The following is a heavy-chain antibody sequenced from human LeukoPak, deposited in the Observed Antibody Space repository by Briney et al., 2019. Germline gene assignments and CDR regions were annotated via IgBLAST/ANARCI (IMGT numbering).Heavy chain of an antibody. CDR2: IYTSGST. CDR1: GGSISSYY. V-gene: IGHV4-4*07. J-gene: IGHJ6*03. CDR3: ARDVALQQLAFYYYYYMDV. D-gene: IGHD6-13*01. Sequence: SETLSLTCTVSGGSISSYYWSWIRQPAGKGLEWIGRIYTSGSTNYNPPLKSRVTMSVDTSKNQFSLKLSSVTAADTAVYYCARDVALQQLAFYYYYYMDVWGKGTTVTVSS.